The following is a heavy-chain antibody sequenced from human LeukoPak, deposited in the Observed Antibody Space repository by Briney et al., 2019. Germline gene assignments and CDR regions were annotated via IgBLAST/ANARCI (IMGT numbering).Heavy chain of an antibody. J-gene: IGHJ4*02. CDR1: GFPFSNYW. D-gene: IGHD3-10*01. Sequence: SGGSLRLSCAASGFPFSNYWMNWVRQAPGKGLEWVANIKEDGDEKYYVDSVKGRFTISRDNAKNSLYLQMNSLRAEDTAVYYCARDLVHYYASGPQSHFDYWGQGALVTVSS. CDR2: IKEDGDEK. V-gene: IGHV3-7*01. CDR3: ARDLVHYYASGPQSHFDY.